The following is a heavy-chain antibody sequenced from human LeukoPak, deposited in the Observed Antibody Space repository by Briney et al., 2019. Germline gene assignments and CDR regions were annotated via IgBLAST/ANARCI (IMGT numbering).Heavy chain of an antibody. Sequence: GGSLRLSCAASGFTFSSYAMSWVRQAPGKGLEWVSAISGSGGSTYYADSVKGRFTISRDNSKNTLYLQMNSLRAEDTAVYYCAKDHMDYYDSSGYYGGYFQHWGQGTLVTVSS. D-gene: IGHD3-22*01. CDR3: AKDHMDYYDSSGYYGGYFQH. CDR1: GFTFSSYA. CDR2: ISGSGGST. V-gene: IGHV3-23*01. J-gene: IGHJ1*01.